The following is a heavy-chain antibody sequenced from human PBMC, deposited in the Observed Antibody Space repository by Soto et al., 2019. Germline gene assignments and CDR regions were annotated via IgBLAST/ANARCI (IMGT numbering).Heavy chain of an antibody. Sequence: EVQLLESGGGLVQPGGSLRLSCAASGFTFSNYAMSWVRQAPGKGLEWVSGISGSGGSPYYADSVKGRFTISRDNSKNTLYLQMNSLRAGDTAVYYCANLLGGGQGGWFDPWGQGTLVTVSS. CDR3: ANLLGGGQGGWFDP. J-gene: IGHJ5*02. CDR2: ISGSGGSP. D-gene: IGHD3-16*01. V-gene: IGHV3-23*01. CDR1: GFTFSNYA.